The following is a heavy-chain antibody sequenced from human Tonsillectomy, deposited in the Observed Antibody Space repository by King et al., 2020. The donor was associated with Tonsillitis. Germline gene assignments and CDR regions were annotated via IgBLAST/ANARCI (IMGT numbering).Heavy chain of an antibody. D-gene: IGHD3-9*01. Sequence: VQLVESGGGVVQPGRSLRLSCAASGFSFRNYGIHWIRQAPGKGLEWVAAISYDGREKLYAASVKGRFSISRDNSKNTLFLQMNSLRAEDTAVYYCAKDHNDILTGYAPFDYWGQGALVTVSS. V-gene: IGHV3-30*18. CDR1: GFSFRNYG. J-gene: IGHJ4*02. CDR2: ISYDGREK. CDR3: AKDHNDILTGYAPFDY.